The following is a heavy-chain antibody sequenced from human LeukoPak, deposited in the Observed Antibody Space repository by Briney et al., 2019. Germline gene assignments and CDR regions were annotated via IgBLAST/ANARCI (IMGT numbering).Heavy chain of an antibody. V-gene: IGHV5-51*01. CDR1: GYSFTSYW. CDR2: IYPGDSDT. D-gene: IGHD2-2*01. J-gene: IGHJ6*02. CDR3: ARGVLPYAPGSQDYYGMDV. Sequence: GESLKISCKGSGYSFTSYWIGWVRQMPGKGLEWMGIIYPGDSDTRYSPSFQGQVTISADKSISTAYLQWSSLKASDTAMYYCARGVLPYAPGSQDYYGMDVWGQGTTVTVSS.